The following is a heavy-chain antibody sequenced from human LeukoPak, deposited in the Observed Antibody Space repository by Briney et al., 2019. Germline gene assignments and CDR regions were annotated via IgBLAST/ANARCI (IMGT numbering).Heavy chain of an antibody. Sequence: ASLKVSCKPSGYSFTGHFLHWLRQAPGQGLEWMGWIKPDNGVTFYAQKFQGRFTMSRDMSMSTVYMDLSSLTSDDTATYYCARDHDYGADYWGQGTLVIVS. CDR3: ARDHDYGADY. CDR2: IKPDNGVT. D-gene: IGHD4/OR15-4a*01. J-gene: IGHJ4*02. V-gene: IGHV1-2*02. CDR1: GYSFTGHF.